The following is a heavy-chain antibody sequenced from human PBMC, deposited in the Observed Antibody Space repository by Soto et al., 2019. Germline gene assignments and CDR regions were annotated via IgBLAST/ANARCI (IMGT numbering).Heavy chain of an antibody. CDR3: ARLQATVTNWFDP. J-gene: IGHJ5*02. CDR2: IYPGDSDT. CDR1: GYSFTNYW. V-gene: IGHV5-51*01. D-gene: IGHD4-17*01. Sequence: GESLKISCKDSGYSFTNYWIGWVRQMPGKGLEWMGIIYPGDSDTRYSPSFQGQVTISVDKSISTAYLHWSSLKASDTAMYYCARLQATVTNWFDPWGQGTLVTVSS.